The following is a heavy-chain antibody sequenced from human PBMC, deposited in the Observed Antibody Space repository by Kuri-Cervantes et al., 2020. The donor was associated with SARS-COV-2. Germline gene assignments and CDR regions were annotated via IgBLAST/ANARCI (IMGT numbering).Heavy chain of an antibody. D-gene: IGHD6-19*01. CDR3: ARDPTVAVHWYFDL. CDR1: GDSVSSNSAA. Sequence: LRLSCAISGDSVSSNSAAWNRIRQSPSRGLEWLGRTYYRSKWYNDYAVSVKSRITINPDTSKNQFSLQLNSVTPEDTAVYYCARDPTVAVHWYFDLWGRGTLVTDSS. J-gene: IGHJ2*01. V-gene: IGHV6-1*01. CDR2: TYYRSKWYN.